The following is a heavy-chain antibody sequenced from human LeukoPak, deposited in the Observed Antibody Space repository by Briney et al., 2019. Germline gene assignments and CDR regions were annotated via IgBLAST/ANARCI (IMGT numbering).Heavy chain of an antibody. D-gene: IGHD2-2*01. CDR3: ARGSPDIVVVPAAAAPSYYFDY. CDR1: GGSFSGYY. CDR2: INHSGST. J-gene: IGHJ4*02. Sequence: KPSETLSLTCAVYGGSFSGYYWSWIRQPPGKGLEWIGEINHSGSTNYNPSLTSRVTISVDTSKNQFSLKLSSVTAADAAVYYCARGSPDIVVVPAAAAPSYYFDYWGQGTLVTVSS. V-gene: IGHV4-34*01.